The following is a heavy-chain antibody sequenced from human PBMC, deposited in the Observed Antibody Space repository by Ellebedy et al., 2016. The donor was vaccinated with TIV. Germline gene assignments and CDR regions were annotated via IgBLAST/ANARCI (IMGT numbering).Heavy chain of an antibody. CDR3: ARHHTVERGAIDY. V-gene: IGHV4-39*01. CDR2: IYYRGST. Sequence: MPGGSLRLSCTVSGGSISSPSYYWGWIRQPPGKGLEWIGSIYYRGSTYYYPSLKSRVTMSIDTSKNQFSLKLSSVTAADTAVYYCARHHTVERGAIDYWGQGTLVTVSS. CDR1: GGSISSPSYY. J-gene: IGHJ4*02. D-gene: IGHD1-1*01.